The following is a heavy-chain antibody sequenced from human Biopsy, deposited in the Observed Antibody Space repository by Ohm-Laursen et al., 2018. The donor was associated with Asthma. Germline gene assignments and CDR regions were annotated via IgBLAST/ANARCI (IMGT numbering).Heavy chain of an antibody. D-gene: IGHD3-16*02. J-gene: IGHJ3*02. V-gene: IGHV4-39*02. CDR3: ARDGGLTSYRGTFHI. Sequence: SETLSLTCTVSGGSISSSSYYWGWIRQPPGKGLEWIGSIYYNGRTYYNPSLKSRVTISVDTSKKQLSLQLSSVTAADTAVYYCARDGGLTSYRGTFHIWGQGTMVTVSS. CDR1: GGSISSSSYY. CDR2: IYYNGRT.